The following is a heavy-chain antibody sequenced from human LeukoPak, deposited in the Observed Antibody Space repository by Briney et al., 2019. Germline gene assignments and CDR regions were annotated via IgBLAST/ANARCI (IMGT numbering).Heavy chain of an antibody. CDR1: GFTFSTYA. V-gene: IGHV3-64*01. D-gene: IGHD3-22*01. Sequence: PGGSLRLSCATSGFTFSTYAMYWVRQAPGKGLEYVSGISSSGGTTHYATSVKDRFTISRDNSKNTLYLQMGSLRTEDMAVYYCARDNYETGAFDFWGQGTMVVVSS. J-gene: IGHJ3*01. CDR2: ISSSGGTT. CDR3: ARDNYETGAFDF.